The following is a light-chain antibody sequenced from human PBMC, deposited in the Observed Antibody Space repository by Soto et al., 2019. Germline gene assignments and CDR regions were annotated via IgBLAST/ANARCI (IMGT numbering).Light chain of an antibody. CDR3: QQRSNWPPIT. CDR1: QNLISDY. V-gene: IGKV3D-20*02. CDR2: GAS. Sequence: EIVLTQSPGTLSLSPGERVTLSCRPSQNLISDYLAWYQQKPGKPRRLLIYGASLRATGITDRFSGSGSGTDFTLTISSLEPEDSAVYYCQQRSNWPPITFGQGTRLEIK. J-gene: IGKJ5*01.